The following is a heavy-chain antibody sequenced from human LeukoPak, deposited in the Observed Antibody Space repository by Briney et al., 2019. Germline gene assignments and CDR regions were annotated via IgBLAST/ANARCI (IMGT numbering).Heavy chain of an antibody. Sequence: GGSLRLSCAASGFTFSDYSMNWVRQAPGKGLEWISYIGISSGNTKYADSVKGRFTISGDNAKNPLYLQMNSLRVEDTAVYYCARDHNYAFDDWGQGTLVTVSS. CDR2: IGISSGNT. D-gene: IGHD1-1*01. CDR1: GFTFSDYS. CDR3: ARDHNYAFDD. J-gene: IGHJ4*02. V-gene: IGHV3-48*04.